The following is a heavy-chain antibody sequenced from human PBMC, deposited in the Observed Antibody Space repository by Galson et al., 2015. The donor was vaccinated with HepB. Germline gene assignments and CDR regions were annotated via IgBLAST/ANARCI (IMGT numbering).Heavy chain of an antibody. D-gene: IGHD5-12*01. CDR3: ARNIVATTDAFDI. V-gene: IGHV3-48*04. CDR2: ISSSSSTI. Sequence: SLRLSCAASGFTFSSYSMNWIRQAPGKGLEWVSYISSSSSTIYYADSVKGRFTISRDNAKNSLYLQMNSLRAEDTAVYYCARNIVATTDAFDIWGQGTMVTVSS. J-gene: IGHJ3*02. CDR1: GFTFSSYS.